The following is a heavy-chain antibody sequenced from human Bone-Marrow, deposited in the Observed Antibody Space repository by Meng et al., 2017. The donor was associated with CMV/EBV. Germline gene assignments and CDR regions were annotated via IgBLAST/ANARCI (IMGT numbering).Heavy chain of an antibody. J-gene: IGHJ6*02. CDR2: IYGKGGSI. V-gene: IGHV3-20*04. D-gene: IGHD5-18*01. Sequence: GESLKISCAASGFTFEDFGMAWVRQAPGKGLEWVASIYGKGGSIAYADSVKGRFSISRDNAKNSLFLQLNNLRAEDSALYFCARGYTYVDFNFYGMDVWGQGPTVTGSS. CDR1: GFTFEDFG. CDR3: ARGYTYVDFNFYGMDV.